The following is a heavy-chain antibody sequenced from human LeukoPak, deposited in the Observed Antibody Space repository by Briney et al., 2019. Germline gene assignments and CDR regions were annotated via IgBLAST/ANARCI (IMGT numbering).Heavy chain of an antibody. J-gene: IGHJ4*02. CDR3: GSTSYNPSLKSRVTISVDTSKNQFSLKLSSVTAADTAVYYCARQLGYCSGGSCYYFDY. CDR2: INYSGST. CDR1: GGSISNYY. D-gene: IGHD3-10*01. Sequence: SETLALTCTGSGGSISNYYWSWIRQPPGKGLEWIGHINYSGSTSYNPSLKSRYSILVDTSKNPFYPKLRPMNAPNTAVYYSGSTSYNPSLKSRVTISVDTSKNQFSLKLSSVTAADTAVYYCARQLGYCSGGSCYYFDYWGQGTLVTVSS. V-gene: IGHV4-59*08.